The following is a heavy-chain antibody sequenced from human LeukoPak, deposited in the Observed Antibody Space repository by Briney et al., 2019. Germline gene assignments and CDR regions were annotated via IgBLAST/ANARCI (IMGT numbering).Heavy chain of an antibody. CDR1: GFAFSSYS. V-gene: IGHV3-21*01. D-gene: IGHD3-10*01. CDR2: ISSSSSYI. CDR3: ARDGRLWFGHEVNWFDP. J-gene: IGHJ5*02. Sequence: GGSLRLSRAASGFAFSSYSMNWVRQAPGKGLEWVSSISSSSSYIYYADSVKGRFTISRDNAKNSLYLQMNSLRAEDTAVYYCARDGRLWFGHEVNWFDPWGQGTLVTVSS.